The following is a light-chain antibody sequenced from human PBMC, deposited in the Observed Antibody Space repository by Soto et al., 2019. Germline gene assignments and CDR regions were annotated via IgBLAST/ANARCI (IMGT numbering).Light chain of an antibody. CDR2: EVS. Sequence: QSALTQTASVSGSPGQSITISCTGTSSDVGGYRYVSWYQQHPGKAPKLMIYEVSNRPSGVSNRFSGSKSGNTASLTISGLQTEVEADYYCSAYTSGSTYVFGTGTKLTVL. CDR1: SSDVGGYRY. V-gene: IGLV2-14*01. CDR3: SAYTSGSTYV. J-gene: IGLJ1*01.